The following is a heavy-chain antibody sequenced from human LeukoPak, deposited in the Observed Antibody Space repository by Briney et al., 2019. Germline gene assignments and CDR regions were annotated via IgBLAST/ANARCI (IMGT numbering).Heavy chain of an antibody. J-gene: IGHJ1*01. CDR1: GFTFSNYA. Sequence: GGSLRLSCAASGFTFSNYAMSWVRQAPGKGLEWVSAISGSGGSTYYADSVKGRFTISRDNSKNTLYLQMNSLRAEDTAVYYCARVPITLAGTKDAKYFQHWGQGTLVTVSS. V-gene: IGHV3-23*01. CDR3: ARVPITLAGTKDAKYFQH. CDR2: ISGSGGST. D-gene: IGHD6-19*01.